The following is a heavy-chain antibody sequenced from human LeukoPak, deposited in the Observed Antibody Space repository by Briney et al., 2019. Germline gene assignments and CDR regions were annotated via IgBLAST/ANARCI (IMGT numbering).Heavy chain of an antibody. J-gene: IGHJ4*02. CDR1: GFTFSNAW. CDR3: TRDNYDILTGYYRQGD. Sequence: GGSLRLSCAASGFTFSNAWMSWVRQAPGKGLEWVGFIRSKAYGGTTEYAASVKGRFTISRDDSKSIAYLQMNSLKTEDTAVYYCTRDNYDILTGYYRQGDWGQGTLVTVSS. V-gene: IGHV3-49*04. D-gene: IGHD3-9*01. CDR2: IRSKAYGGTT.